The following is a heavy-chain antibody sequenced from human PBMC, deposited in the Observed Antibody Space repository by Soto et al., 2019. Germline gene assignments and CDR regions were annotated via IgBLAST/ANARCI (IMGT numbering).Heavy chain of an antibody. CDR3: ARHDYVGYCDY. V-gene: IGHV4-39*01. Sequence: PSETLSLTCTVSGGSVTSISSRNYYWGWIRQPPGKGLGWIGNIYYTGSTYYNPSLKSRVTISLGTSKNQFSLKLTSVTAADTAVYYCARHDYVGYCDYWGQGTLITVSS. CDR1: GGSVTSISSRNYY. CDR2: IYYTGST. D-gene: IGHD4-17*01. J-gene: IGHJ4*02.